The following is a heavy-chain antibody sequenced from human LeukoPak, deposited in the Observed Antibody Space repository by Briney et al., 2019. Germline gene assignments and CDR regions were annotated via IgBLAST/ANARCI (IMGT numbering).Heavy chain of an antibody. CDR2: IYYSGST. D-gene: IGHD3-10*01. V-gene: IGHV4-59*08. CDR1: GGSFSGYY. CDR3: ASYGSGSYPPYWYFDL. J-gene: IGHJ2*01. Sequence: SETLSLTCAVYGGSFSGYYWSWIRQPPGKGLEWIGYIYYSGSTNYNPSLKSRVTISVDTSKNQFSLKLSSVTAADTAVYYCASYGSGSYPPYWYFDLWGRGTLVTVSS.